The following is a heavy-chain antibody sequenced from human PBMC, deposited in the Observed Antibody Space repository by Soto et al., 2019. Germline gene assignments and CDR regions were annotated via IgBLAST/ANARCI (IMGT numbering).Heavy chain of an antibody. CDR1: GFTFSSYA. CDR2: ISYDGSHK. Sequence: GGSLRLSCAASGFTFSSYAMHWVRQAPGKGLEWVAVISYDGSHKYYADSVKGRFTISRDNSKNTLYLQMNSLRAEDTSVYYCARDPYNPNSSLDYWGQGTLVTVSS. CDR3: ARDPYNPNSSLDY. D-gene: IGHD6-6*01. J-gene: IGHJ4*02. V-gene: IGHV3-30*04.